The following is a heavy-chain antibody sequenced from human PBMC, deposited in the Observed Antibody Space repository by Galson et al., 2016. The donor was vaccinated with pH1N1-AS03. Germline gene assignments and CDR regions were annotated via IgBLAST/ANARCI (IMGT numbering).Heavy chain of an antibody. J-gene: IGHJ4*01. CDR3: AKDVPNYGVIDY. V-gene: IGHV3-43*01. CDR1: GFTFNKYT. D-gene: IGHD4-17*01. CDR2: ISWNGGDT. Sequence: SLRLSCAASGFTFNKYTMHWVRQAPGKGLEWVSLISWNGGDTYYADSVKGRFAISRDNSKNSLFLQMYSLRNEDTAFYYCAKDVPNYGVIDYWGHGTLVTVSS.